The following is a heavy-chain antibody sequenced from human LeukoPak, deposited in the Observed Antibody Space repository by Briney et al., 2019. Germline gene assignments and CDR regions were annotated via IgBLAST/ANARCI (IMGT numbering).Heavy chain of an antibody. J-gene: IGHJ4*02. V-gene: IGHV1-18*01. D-gene: IGHD3-22*01. CDR3: ARDPVQSPLRGYYRDY. CDR2: ISAYNGNT. Sequence: ASVKVSCKASGYTFTSYGISWVRQAPGQGLEWMRWISAYNGNTNYAQKLQDRATMTTDTSTSTAYMELRSLRSDDTAVYYCARDPVQSPLRGYYRDYWGLGTLVSVSS. CDR1: GYTFTSYG.